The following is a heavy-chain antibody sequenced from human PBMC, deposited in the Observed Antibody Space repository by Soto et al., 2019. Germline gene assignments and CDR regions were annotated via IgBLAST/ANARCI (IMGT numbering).Heavy chain of an antibody. D-gene: IGHD5-12*01. CDR1: GYTFNSYV. CDR2: ISAYNGNT. CDR3: ARIWDIVATTTFDY. J-gene: IGHJ4*02. V-gene: IGHV1-18*01. Sequence: GASVKVSWKDSGYTFNSYVISWVRQAPGQGLEWMGWISAYNGNTNYAQKLQGRVTMTTDTSTSTAYMELRSLRSDDTAVYYCARIWDIVATTTFDYWGQRTLVTVSS.